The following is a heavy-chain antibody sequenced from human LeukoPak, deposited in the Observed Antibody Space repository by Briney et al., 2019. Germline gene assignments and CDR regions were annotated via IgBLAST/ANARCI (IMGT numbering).Heavy chain of an antibody. Sequence: QPGGSLRLSCVASTFTFSNSWMTWVRQAPGKGLEWVANIKEDGSEKYYVDSVKGRFIISRNNANKSLYLQMNSLRAEDTAVYYCARRSTVTAYDFYYMDVWGKGTTVIVSS. CDR2: IKEDGSEK. CDR3: ARRSTVTAYDFYYMDV. CDR1: TFTFSNSW. D-gene: IGHD4-17*01. J-gene: IGHJ6*03. V-gene: IGHV3-7*01.